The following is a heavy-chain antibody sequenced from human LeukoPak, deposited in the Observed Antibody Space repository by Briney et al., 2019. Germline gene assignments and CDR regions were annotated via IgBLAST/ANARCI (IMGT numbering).Heavy chain of an antibody. V-gene: IGHV6-1*01. J-gene: IGHJ4*02. CDR1: GDSVSSNSAT. D-gene: IGHD3-22*01. CDR2: TYYRSKWYN. Sequence: SQTLSLTCAISGDSVSSNSATWNWIRQSPSRGLEWLGRTYYRSKWYNDYAVSVKSRITINPDTSKNQFSLQLNSVTPEDTAVYYCARGKGRARGPYYYDSSGYYYFDYWGQGTLVTVSS. CDR3: ARGKGRARGPYYYDSSGYYYFDY.